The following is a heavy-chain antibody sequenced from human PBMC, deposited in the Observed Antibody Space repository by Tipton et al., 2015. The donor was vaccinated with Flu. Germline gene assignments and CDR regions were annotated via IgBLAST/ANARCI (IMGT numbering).Heavy chain of an antibody. V-gene: IGHV3-21*01. Sequence: GSLRLSCAASGFTFSSYSMNWVRQAPGKGLEWVSSISSSSSYIYYADSVKGRFTISRDNAKNSLYLQMNSLRAEDTAVYYCARDDMTEILLWFRELWSAGYYGMDVWRQGTTVTVSS. D-gene: IGHD3-10*01. CDR3: ARDDMTEILLWFRELWSAGYYGMDV. J-gene: IGHJ6*02. CDR1: GFTFSSYS. CDR2: ISSSSSYI.